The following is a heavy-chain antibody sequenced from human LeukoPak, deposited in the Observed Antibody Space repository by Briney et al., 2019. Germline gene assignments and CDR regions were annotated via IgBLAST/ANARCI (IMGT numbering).Heavy chain of an antibody. D-gene: IGHD3-9*01. J-gene: IGHJ4*02. Sequence: GGSLRLSCAASGFTFSSYGMSWVRQAPGKGLEWVSAISGSGGSTYCADSVKGRFTISRDNSKNTLYLQMNSLRAEDTAVYYCAKVVRILTGHYLGKVSVYFDYWGQGTLVTVSS. CDR3: AKVVRILTGHYLGKVSVYFDY. V-gene: IGHV3-23*01. CDR1: GFTFSSYG. CDR2: ISGSGGST.